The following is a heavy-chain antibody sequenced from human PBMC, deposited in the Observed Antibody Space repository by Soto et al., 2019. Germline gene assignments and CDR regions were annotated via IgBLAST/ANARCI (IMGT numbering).Heavy chain of an antibody. CDR2: ITPSGQNT. V-gene: IGHV3-23*01. D-gene: IGHD3-9*01. Sequence: EVQLLESGGGLVRPGGSLRLSCAASGFSFSTYAMNWVRQAPGQGLEWVAGITPSGQNTFYADSVKGRFTMSRDNSKDRLYLQMNSLRAEDTAVYYCARAGVYDWLLRGGFDYWGQGTLVTVPS. CDR1: GFSFSTYA. CDR3: ARAGVYDWLLRGGFDY. J-gene: IGHJ4*02.